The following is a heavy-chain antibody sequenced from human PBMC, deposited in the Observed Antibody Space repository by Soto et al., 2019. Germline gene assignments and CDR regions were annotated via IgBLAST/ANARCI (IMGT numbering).Heavy chain of an antibody. CDR3: ARETYGDYFDY. CDR2: IYYSGST. V-gene: IGHV4-59*01. D-gene: IGHD4-17*01. Sequence: SETLSLTCTVSGGSISSYYWSWIRQPPGKGLEWIGYIYYSGSTNYNPSLKSRVTISVDTSKNQFSLKLSSVTAADTAVYYCARETYGDYFDYWGQGTLVTVSS. CDR1: GGSISSYY. J-gene: IGHJ4*02.